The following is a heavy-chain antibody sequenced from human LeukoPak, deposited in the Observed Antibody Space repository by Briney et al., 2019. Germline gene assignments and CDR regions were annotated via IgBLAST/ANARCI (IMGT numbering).Heavy chain of an antibody. CDR1: GFTFSSYE. Sequence: GGSLRLSCAASGFTFSSYEMNWVRQAPGKGLEWVSYISSSGSTIYYADSVKGRFTISRDNAKNTLYLQMNSLRAEDTAVYYCARGKIQLRYFDWPYAFDIWGQGTMVTVS. J-gene: IGHJ3*02. CDR3: ARGKIQLRYFDWPYAFDI. CDR2: ISSSGSTI. D-gene: IGHD3-9*01. V-gene: IGHV3-48*03.